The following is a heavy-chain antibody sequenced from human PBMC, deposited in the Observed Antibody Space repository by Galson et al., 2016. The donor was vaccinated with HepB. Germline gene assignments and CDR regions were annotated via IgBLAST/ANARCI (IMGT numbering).Heavy chain of an antibody. J-gene: IGHJ6*02. Sequence: SVKVSCKASGYIFTTYDMHWVRQYHGQRPEWMGWISAGSGNTKYSQNFQDRVTITRDTSERTHYMELSSLTSEDTAVYYCARALIRNLDVWGQGTTVTVSS. CDR3: ARALIRNLDV. V-gene: IGHV1-3*01. CDR2: ISAGSGNT. D-gene: IGHD3-16*01. CDR1: GYIFTTYD.